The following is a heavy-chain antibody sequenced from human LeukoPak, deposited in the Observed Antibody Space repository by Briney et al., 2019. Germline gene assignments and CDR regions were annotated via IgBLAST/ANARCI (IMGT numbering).Heavy chain of an antibody. CDR1: GFTFNNYA. CDR2: ISNNGDST. J-gene: IGHJ4*02. D-gene: IGHD3-16*01. V-gene: IGHV3-64D*06. CDR3: VKDRGGFFDY. Sequence: PGVSLRLSCSASGFTFNNYAIHWVRQAPGKGLEYVSVISNNGDSTYYEDSVKGSFTMSRDNSKYTLYLKMSSLRAEDTAVYYCVKDRGGFFDYWGQGTLVTVSS.